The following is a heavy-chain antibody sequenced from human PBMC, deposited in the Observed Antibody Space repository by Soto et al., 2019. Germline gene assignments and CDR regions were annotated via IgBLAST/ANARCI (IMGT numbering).Heavy chain of an antibody. V-gene: IGHV1-18*01. Sequence: ASVKVSCKASGYTFSNYGIHWVRQAPGQRLEWMGWISTYNGDTNYAQTFQGRVTMTTDTSTSTVHMEVRSLRSDDTAVYYCAREGVAPYYYYGMDVWGQGTTVTVSS. J-gene: IGHJ6*02. CDR1: GYTFSNYG. CDR2: ISTYNGDT. D-gene: IGHD5-12*01. CDR3: AREGVAPYYYYGMDV.